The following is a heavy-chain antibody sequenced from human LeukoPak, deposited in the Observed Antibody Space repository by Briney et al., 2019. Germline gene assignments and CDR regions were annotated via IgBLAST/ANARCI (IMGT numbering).Heavy chain of an antibody. V-gene: IGHV3-23*01. CDR2: MSGSGGST. CDR1: GFTFDDYG. D-gene: IGHD2-2*01. CDR3: AKRRCSSSSCYYYFDY. J-gene: IGHJ4*02. Sequence: PGGSLRLSCAASGFTFDDYGMSWVRQAPGKGLEWLSGMSGSGGSTYYAGSVKGRFTISRDNSKNTLYLQMNSLRAEDTAVYYCAKRRCSSSSCYYYFDYWGQGTLVTVSS.